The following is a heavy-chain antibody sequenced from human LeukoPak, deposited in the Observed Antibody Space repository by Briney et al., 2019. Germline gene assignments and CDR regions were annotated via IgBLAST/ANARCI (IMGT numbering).Heavy chain of an antibody. D-gene: IGHD5-24*01. V-gene: IGHV1-69*13. J-gene: IGHJ4*02. Sequence: ASVKVSCQASGGTFSSYAISWVRQAPGQGLEWMGGIIPIFGTANCAQKFQGRVTITADESTSTAYMELSSLRSDDTAVYYCARMKRDGYNCDYWGQGTLVTVSS. CDR2: IIPIFGTA. CDR3: ARMKRDGYNCDY. CDR1: GGTFSSYA.